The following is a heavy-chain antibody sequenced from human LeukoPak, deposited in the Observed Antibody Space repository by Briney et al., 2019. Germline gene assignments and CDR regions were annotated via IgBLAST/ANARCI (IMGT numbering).Heavy chain of an antibody. CDR1: GFTFSSYA. CDR3: AKEVDSSGYYPDH. V-gene: IGHV3-23*01. J-gene: IGHJ4*02. CDR2: TSGSGVST. Sequence: QSGGSLRLSCAASGFTFSSYAMSWVRQAPGKGLEWVSTTSGSGVSTYYADSVRGRFTISRDNSKNTLYLQMNSLRAEDTAVYYCAKEVDSSGYYPDHWGQGTLVTVSS. D-gene: IGHD3-22*01.